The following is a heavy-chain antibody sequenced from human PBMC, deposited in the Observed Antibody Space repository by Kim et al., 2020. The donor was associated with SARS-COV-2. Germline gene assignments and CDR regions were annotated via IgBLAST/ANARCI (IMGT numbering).Heavy chain of an antibody. CDR3: TTDRGSDIVLIKNRDY. Sequence: PVKGRFTISRDDSKNTLYLQMNSLKTEDTAVYYCTTDRGSDIVLIKNRDYWGQGTLVTVSS. V-gene: IGHV3-15*01. J-gene: IGHJ4*02. D-gene: IGHD2-8*01.